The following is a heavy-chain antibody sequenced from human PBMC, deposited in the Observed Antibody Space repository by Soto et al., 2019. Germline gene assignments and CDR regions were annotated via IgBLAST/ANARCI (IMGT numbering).Heavy chain of an antibody. D-gene: IGHD1-26*01. J-gene: IGHJ3*02. CDR3: ASVHSGSYSDAFDI. V-gene: IGHV3-30-3*01. CDR2: ISYDGSNK. Sequence: GGSLILSCAASGFTFSSYAMHWVRQAPGKGLEWVAVISYDGSNKYYADSVKGRFTISRDNSKNTLYLQMNSLRAEDTAVYYCASVHSGSYSDAFDIWGQGTMVTVSS. CDR1: GFTFSSYA.